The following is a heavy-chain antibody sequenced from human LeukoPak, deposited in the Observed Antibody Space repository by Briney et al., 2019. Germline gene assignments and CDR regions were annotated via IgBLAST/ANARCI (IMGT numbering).Heavy chain of an antibody. J-gene: IGHJ5*02. Sequence: GGSLRLSCSASGFTYSAYWMHWVRQAPGEGLVWVSYVDNDGRGTDYVDSVKGRFTISRDNATNTVYLQMNSLRVDDTAVYYCGRDGSGSIDLDRWGQGTLVTVSS. D-gene: IGHD3-3*01. CDR3: GRDGSGSIDLDR. CDR1: GFTYSAYW. CDR2: VDNDGRGT. V-gene: IGHV3-74*01.